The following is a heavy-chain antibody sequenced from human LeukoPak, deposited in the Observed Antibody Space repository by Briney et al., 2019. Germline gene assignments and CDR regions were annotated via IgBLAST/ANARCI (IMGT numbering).Heavy chain of an antibody. J-gene: IGHJ5*02. CDR2: ISSSSSYT. D-gene: IGHD2-15*01. CDR3: ARARYCSGGSCRGRINWFDP. CDR1: GFTFSDYY. Sequence: GGSLRLSCAASGFTFSDYYMSWLRQAPGKGLEWVSYISSSSSYTNYADSVKGRFTISRDNAKTSLYLQMNSLRAEDTAVYYCARARYCSGGSCRGRINWFDPWGQGTLVTVSS. V-gene: IGHV3-11*06.